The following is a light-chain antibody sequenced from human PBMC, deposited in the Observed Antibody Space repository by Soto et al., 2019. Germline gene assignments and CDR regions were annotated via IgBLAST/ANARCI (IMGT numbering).Light chain of an antibody. Sequence: MTQSPSSLSASVGDRVTITCRASQSISSKLAWYQQKPGQAPRLLIYGASTRATGIPARFSGSGSGTEFTLIISSLQSEDSAVYYCQQYNSWLWTFGQGTKGDI. CDR2: GAS. J-gene: IGKJ1*01. CDR1: QSISSK. CDR3: QQYNSWLWT. V-gene: IGKV3-15*01.